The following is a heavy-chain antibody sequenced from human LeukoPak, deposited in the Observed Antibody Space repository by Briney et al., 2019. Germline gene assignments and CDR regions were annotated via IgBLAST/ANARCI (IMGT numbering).Heavy chain of an antibody. V-gene: IGHV3-23*01. D-gene: IGHD3-3*01. CDR3: AKAAPRPTRYEFWSGYYTGDYFDY. J-gene: IGHJ4*02. CDR2: ISGSGGST. CDR1: GFTFSSYA. Sequence: GGSLRLSCAASGFTFSSYAMSWVRQAPGKGLEWVSAISGSGGSTYYADSVKGRFTISRDNSKNTLYLQMNSLRAEDTAVYYCAKAAPRPTRYEFWSGYYTGDYFDYWGQGTLVTVSS.